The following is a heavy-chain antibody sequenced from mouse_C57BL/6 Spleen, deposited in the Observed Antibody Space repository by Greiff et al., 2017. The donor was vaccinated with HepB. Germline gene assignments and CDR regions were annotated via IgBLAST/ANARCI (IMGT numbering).Heavy chain of an antibody. CDR3: ARERDYDYDLDY. V-gene: IGHV1-82*01. J-gene: IGHJ2*01. D-gene: IGHD2-4*01. CDR2: IYPGDGDT. CDR1: GYAFSSSW. Sequence: VQLQQSGPELVKPGASVKISCKASGYAFSSSWMNWVKQRPGKGLEWIGRIYPGDGDTNYNGKFKGKATLTADKSSSTAYMQLSSLTSEDSAVYFCARERDYDYDLDYWGQGTTLTVSS.